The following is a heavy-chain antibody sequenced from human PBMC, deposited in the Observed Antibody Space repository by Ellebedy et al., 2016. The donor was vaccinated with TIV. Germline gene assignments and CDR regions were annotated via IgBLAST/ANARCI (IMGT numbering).Heavy chain of an antibody. J-gene: IGHJ4*02. D-gene: IGHD1-26*01. CDR2: VSPLNGKT. Sequence: ASVKVSXKTSGYTFSHYGLTWVRQAPGQGLEWMGWVSPLNGKTDHGQKFQGRVSMTADTSTSTFYMELRTLRSDDTALYFCARQRVGSTAYLDYWGQGTLVTVSS. V-gene: IGHV1-18*01. CDR3: ARQRVGSTAYLDY. CDR1: GYTFSHYG.